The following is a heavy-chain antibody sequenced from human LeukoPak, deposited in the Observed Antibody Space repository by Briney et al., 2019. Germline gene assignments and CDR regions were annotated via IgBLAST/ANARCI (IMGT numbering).Heavy chain of an antibody. Sequence: SSVKVSCKASGGTFSRYGFIGVRQAAGQGLEWMGGIFPILGSANYAQKFQGRVTITADEFTSTAYMELSSLRSEDTAVYYCVREGEGWGDYFRYFQHWGQGTLVTVSS. V-gene: IGHV1-69*01. CDR2: IFPILGSA. D-gene: IGHD2/OR15-2a*01. J-gene: IGHJ1*01. CDR3: VREGEGWGDYFRYFQH. CDR1: GGTFSRYG.